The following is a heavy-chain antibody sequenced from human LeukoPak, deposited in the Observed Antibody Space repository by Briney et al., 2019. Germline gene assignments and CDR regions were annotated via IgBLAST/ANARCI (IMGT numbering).Heavy chain of an antibody. Sequence: PSETLSLTCIVSGGSISSHYWSWIRQPPGKTLEWIGYISYSGSTNYNPSLKSRVTISLDTSKSQFSLNLNSVTPADTAVYYCGRVPRPRSSGWYGGPIDYWGHGTLVTVSS. D-gene: IGHD6-19*01. V-gene: IGHV4-59*11. CDR2: ISYSGST. CDR1: GGSISSHY. J-gene: IGHJ4*01. CDR3: GRVPRPRSSGWYGGPIDY.